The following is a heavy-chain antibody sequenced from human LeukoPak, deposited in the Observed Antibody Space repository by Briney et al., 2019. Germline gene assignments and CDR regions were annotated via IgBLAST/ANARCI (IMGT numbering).Heavy chain of an antibody. CDR3: ARVGYCSGGSCFDY. CDR1: GYTFTCYY. D-gene: IGHD2-15*01. CDR2: INPNSGGT. J-gene: IGHJ4*02. Sequence: ASVKVSCKASGYTFTCYYMHWVRQAPGQGLEWMGWINPNSGGTNYAQKFQGRVTMTRDTSISTAYMELSRLRSDDTAVYYCARVGYCSGGSCFDYWGQGTLVTVSS. V-gene: IGHV1-2*02.